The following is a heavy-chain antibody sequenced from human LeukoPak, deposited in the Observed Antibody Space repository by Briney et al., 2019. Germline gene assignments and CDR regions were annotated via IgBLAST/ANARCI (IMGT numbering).Heavy chain of an antibody. J-gene: IGHJ4*02. V-gene: IGHV4-39*07. CDR1: GGSISSRSYY. CDR2: IYYSGST. Sequence: SETLSLTCTVSGGSISSRSYYWGWIRQPPGKGLEWIGSIYYSGSTYYSPSLKSRVTISLDTSRNQFSLKLSSVTAADTAVYYCARARSSGYPDYWGQGTLVTVSS. CDR3: ARARSSGYPDY. D-gene: IGHD3-22*01.